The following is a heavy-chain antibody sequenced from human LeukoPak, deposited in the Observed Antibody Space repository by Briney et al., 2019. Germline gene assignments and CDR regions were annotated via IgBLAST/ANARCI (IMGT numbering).Heavy chain of an antibody. CDR1: GYTFTSYD. CDR2: MNPNSGNT. V-gene: IGHV1-8*03. J-gene: IGHJ4*02. D-gene: IGHD3-16*02. CDR3: ARGQYYDYVWGSYRPTDFDY. Sequence: ASVKVSCKASGYTFTSYDINWVRQATGQGLEWMGWMNPNSGNTGYAQKFQGRVTITRNTSISTAYMELSSLRSEDTAVYYCARGQYYDYVWGSYRPTDFDYWGRGTLVTVSS.